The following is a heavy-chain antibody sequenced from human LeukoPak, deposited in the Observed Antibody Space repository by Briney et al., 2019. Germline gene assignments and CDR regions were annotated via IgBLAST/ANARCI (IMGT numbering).Heavy chain of an antibody. J-gene: IGHJ4*02. Sequence: GSSVKVSCKASGGTFSSYAISWVRQAPGQGLEWMGRIIPILGIANYAQKFQGRVTITADKSTSTAYMELSSLRSEDTAVYYCARVGYYYDSSGPMGYWGQGTLVTVSS. CDR1: GGTFSSYA. D-gene: IGHD3-22*01. CDR2: IIPILGIA. CDR3: ARVGYYYDSSGPMGY. V-gene: IGHV1-69*04.